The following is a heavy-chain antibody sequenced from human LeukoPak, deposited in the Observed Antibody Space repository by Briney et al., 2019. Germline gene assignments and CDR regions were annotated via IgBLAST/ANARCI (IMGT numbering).Heavy chain of an antibody. CDR2: IYGGGST. CDR3: ASERWPQRTFDI. J-gene: IGHJ3*02. D-gene: IGHD5-24*01. Sequence: PGGSLRLSCAASGFTVSNSYMTWVGQAPWKGLEWVSIIYGGGSTYYADSVKGRFIISRDRSENTLYLQMNSLRAEDTAVYYCASERWPQRTFDIWGQGTMVTVSS. CDR1: GFTVSNSY. V-gene: IGHV3-66*01.